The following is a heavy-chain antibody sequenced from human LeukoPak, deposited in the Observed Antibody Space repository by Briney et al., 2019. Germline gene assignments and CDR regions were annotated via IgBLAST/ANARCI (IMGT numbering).Heavy chain of an antibody. V-gene: IGHV3-33*06. D-gene: IGHD5-12*01. CDR3: AKDWGWLRSLYYFDY. J-gene: IGHJ4*02. CDR2: IWYDGSNK. CDR1: GFTFSSYG. Sequence: PGGSLRLSCAASGFTFSSYGMSWVRQAPGKGLEWVAVIWYDGSNKYYADSVKGRFTISRDNAKNTLYLQMNSLRAEDTAVYYCAKDWGWLRSLYYFDYWGQGTLVTVSS.